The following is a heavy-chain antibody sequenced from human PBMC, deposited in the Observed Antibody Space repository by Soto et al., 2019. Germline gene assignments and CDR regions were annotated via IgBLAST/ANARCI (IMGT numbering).Heavy chain of an antibody. J-gene: IGHJ4*02. CDR1: GFAFNTYS. V-gene: IGHV3-30-3*01. CDR3: AKVSPMGYFFDF. Sequence: PGGSLRLSCAASGFAFNTYSMHWVRQAPGRGLEGVAVISYDGSNKFYADSVKGRFTISRDNSKNTLYLEMNSLRGEDTAVYYCAKVSPMGYFFDFWGQGTLVTVSS. CDR2: ISYDGSNK.